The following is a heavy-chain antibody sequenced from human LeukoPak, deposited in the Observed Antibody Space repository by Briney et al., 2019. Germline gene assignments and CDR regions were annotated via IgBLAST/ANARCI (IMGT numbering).Heavy chain of an antibody. CDR1: GFTFSSYA. D-gene: IGHD5-18*01. J-gene: IGHJ6*02. V-gene: IGHV3-30*04. CDR2: ISYDGSNK. Sequence: PGRSLRLSCAASGFTFSSYAMHWVRQAPGKGLEWVAVISYDGSNKYYADSVKGRFTISRDNSKNTLYLQMNSLRAEDTAVYYCAKDLAVIPNTAMVDYYYYGMDVWGQGTTVTVSS. CDR3: AKDLAVIPNTAMVDYYYYGMDV.